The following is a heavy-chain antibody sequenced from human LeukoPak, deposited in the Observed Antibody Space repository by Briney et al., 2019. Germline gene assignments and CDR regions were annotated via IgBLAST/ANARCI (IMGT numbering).Heavy chain of an antibody. CDR3: AREGGYSSSPGSYYYYYMDV. D-gene: IGHD6-6*01. CDR1: GYTFTGYY. Sequence: ASVKVSCKASGYTFTGYYIHWVREAPGQGLEWMGWMNPNSGNTGYAQKFQGRVTMTRNTSISTAYMELSSLRSEDTAVHYCAREGGYSSSPGSYYYYYMDVWGKGTTVTVSS. J-gene: IGHJ6*03. CDR2: MNPNSGNT. V-gene: IGHV1-8*02.